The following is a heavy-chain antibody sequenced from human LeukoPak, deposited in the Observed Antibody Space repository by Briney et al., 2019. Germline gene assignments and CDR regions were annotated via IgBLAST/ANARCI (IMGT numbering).Heavy chain of an antibody. CDR3: ARGLAAARKNWFDP. CDR2: IYTSGST. J-gene: IGHJ5*02. D-gene: IGHD6-13*01. Sequence: SETLSLTCTVSGASISPYYWTWIRQPAGKGLEWIGHIYTSGSTNYNPSLKSRVTMSLDTSKSQFSLKLNSVTAADTAVYYCARGLAAARKNWFDPWGQGTLVTVSS. CDR1: GASISPYY. V-gene: IGHV4-4*07.